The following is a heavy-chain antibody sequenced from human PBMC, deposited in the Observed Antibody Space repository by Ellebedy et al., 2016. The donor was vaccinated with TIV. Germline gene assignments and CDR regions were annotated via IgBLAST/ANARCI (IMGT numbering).Heavy chain of an antibody. CDR3: ARDSNPEGDY. CDR1: GYTFTSYA. CDR2: INAGNGNT. Sequence: ASVKVSCKASGYTFTSYAMHWVRQAPGQSGAPGQRLEWMGWINAGNGNTKYSQNFQGRVTITRDTSASTAYMELSSLRSEDTAVYYCARDSNPEGDYWGQGTLVTVSS. J-gene: IGHJ4*02. V-gene: IGHV1-3*01.